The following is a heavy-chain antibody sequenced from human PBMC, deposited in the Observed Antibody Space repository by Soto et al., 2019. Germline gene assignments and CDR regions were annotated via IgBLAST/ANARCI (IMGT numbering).Heavy chain of an antibody. CDR1: GFSFSNYA. CDR2: ISYDGSNK. J-gene: IGHJ3*02. D-gene: IGHD3-16*02. V-gene: IGHV3-30-3*01. CDR3: ATVRGYRQDFDAFDI. Sequence: VQLVESGGGMVQPGRSLRLSCVASGFSFSNYAMHWVRQAPGKGLEWVAVISYDGSNKYYADSVKGRFTISRDNSKNTLYLQMNNLRTEDTAVYYCATVRGYRQDFDAFDIWGQGTMVTVSS.